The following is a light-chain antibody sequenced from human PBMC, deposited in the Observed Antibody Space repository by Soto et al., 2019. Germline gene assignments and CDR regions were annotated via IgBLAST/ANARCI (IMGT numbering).Light chain of an antibody. V-gene: IGKV2-28*01. CDR3: MQAQQIPRT. Sequence: DIVLTQSPLSLSVTPGEPASISCRSRQSLLRSRGDNYLDWYVQKPGQTPQLLIYLGSNRASGVPDRFSGSGSGTYFTLRISRVEAEDVGVYYCMQAQQIPRTFGQGTKVDIK. CDR1: QSLLRSRGDNY. J-gene: IGKJ1*01. CDR2: LGS.